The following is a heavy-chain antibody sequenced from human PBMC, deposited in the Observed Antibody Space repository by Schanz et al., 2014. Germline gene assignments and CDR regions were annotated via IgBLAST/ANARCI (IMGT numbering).Heavy chain of an antibody. CDR1: GITFSSYG. J-gene: IGHJ4*02. CDR3: ARGGPAYYFDD. V-gene: IGHV3-7*01. Sequence: EVHLVESGGGLVQPGGSLRLSCAASGITFSSYGMHWVRQAPGKGLEWVANIKEDGSVKDYVDSVKGRFTISRDNAKNSLYLQMTSLRAEDTAVYYCARGGPAYYFDDWGQGTLVTVSS. CDR2: IKEDGSVK.